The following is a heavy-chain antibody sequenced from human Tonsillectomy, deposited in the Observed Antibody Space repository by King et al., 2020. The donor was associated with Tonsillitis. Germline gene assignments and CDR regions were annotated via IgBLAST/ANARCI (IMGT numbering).Heavy chain of an antibody. CDR3: ARHVAYYFGMDV. J-gene: IGHJ6*02. D-gene: IGHD2-21*01. CDR2: IYPVESDA. V-gene: IGHV5-51*01. CDR1: GYTFAKYW. Sequence: VPAVQSGAEVKKPGESLKISCQGSGYTFAKYWIGWVRQMPGKGLEWMGSIYPVESDARYSPSFQGQVNISVDKFINTAYLQWSSLKASDTAMDYCARHVAYYFGMDVWGQGTTVTVS.